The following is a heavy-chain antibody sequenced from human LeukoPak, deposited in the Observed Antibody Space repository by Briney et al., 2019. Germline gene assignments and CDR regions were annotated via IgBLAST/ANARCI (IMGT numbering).Heavy chain of an antibody. CDR3: AREGGWYGESNYYGMAV. CDR2: ISSSSSYI. V-gene: IGHV3-21*01. J-gene: IGHJ6*01. D-gene: IGHD3-10*01. Sequence: GGSLRLSCAASGFTFSSYSMNWVRQAPGKGLEWVSSISSSSSYIYYADSVKGRFTISRDNAKNSLYLQMNSPRAEETAVDCCAREGGWYGESNYYGMAVWREGTTAT. CDR1: GFTFSSYS.